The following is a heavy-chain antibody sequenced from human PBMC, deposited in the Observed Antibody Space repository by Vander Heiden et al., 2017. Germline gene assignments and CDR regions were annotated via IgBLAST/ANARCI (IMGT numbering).Heavy chain of an antibody. CDR2: INPSGGST. V-gene: IGHV1-46*03. Sequence: QVQLVQSGAAVKKPAASVKLSCQASGYTFTSYFMQWVRQAPGQGLEWMGIINPSGGSTTYAQKFQGRVTMTRDTSTRTVYMELSSLRSEDSAVYYCARGFGSDWPDFECYWGQGTLVSVSS. CDR1: GYTFTSYF. CDR3: ARGFGSDWPDFECY. J-gene: IGHJ4*02. D-gene: IGHD6-19*01.